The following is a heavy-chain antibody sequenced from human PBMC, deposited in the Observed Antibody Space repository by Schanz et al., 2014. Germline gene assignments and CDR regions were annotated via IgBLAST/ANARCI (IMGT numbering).Heavy chain of an antibody. D-gene: IGHD2-8*02. J-gene: IGHJ6*02. CDR3: ARDALRGATGGYGMDV. CDR2: IYHSGNT. Sequence: QVQLQESGPGLVKPSQTLSLTCTVSGGSVSSGGDYWSWIRQHPGKGLEWIGEIYHSGNTNYNASLKSRVTISVDKTKNHFSQKVRSVTAADTAVYYCARDALRGATGGYGMDVWGQGTTVTVSS. CDR1: GGSVSSGGDY. V-gene: IGHV4-31*03.